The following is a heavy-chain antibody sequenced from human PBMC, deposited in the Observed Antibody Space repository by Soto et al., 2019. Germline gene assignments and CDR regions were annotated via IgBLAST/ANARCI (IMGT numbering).Heavy chain of an antibody. Sequence: EVQLVESGGGLIQPGGSLRLSCAASGFTVSSNYMSWVRQAPGKGLEWVSVIYSGGSTYYADSVKGRFTISRDNSKNTLYIRIMGQNGQATGVYDCARDLVAGGYPEYFQHGGQGTLVTVSS. CDR3: ARDLVAGGYPEYFQH. D-gene: IGHD6-13*01. V-gene: IGHV3-53*01. J-gene: IGHJ1*01. CDR1: GFTVSSNY. CDR2: IYSGGST.